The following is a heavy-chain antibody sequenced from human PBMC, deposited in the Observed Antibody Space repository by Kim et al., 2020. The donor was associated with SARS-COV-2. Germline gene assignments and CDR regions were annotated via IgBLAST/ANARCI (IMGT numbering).Heavy chain of an antibody. D-gene: IGHD3-16*01. CDR2: ISGSGGST. J-gene: IGHJ4*02. Sequence: GGSLRLSCAASGFTFSSYAMSWVRQAPGKGLEWVSAISGSGGSTYYADSVKGRFTISRDNSKSTLYLQMNSLRAEDTAVYYCARRGGAGLYYFDYWGQGTLVTVSS. CDR1: GFTFSSYA. CDR3: ARRGGAGLYYFDY. V-gene: IGHV3-23*01.